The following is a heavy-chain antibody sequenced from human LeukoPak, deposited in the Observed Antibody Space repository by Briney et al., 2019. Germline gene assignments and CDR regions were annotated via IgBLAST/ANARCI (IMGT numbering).Heavy chain of an antibody. CDR3: AKVDSGGYEYDY. J-gene: IGHJ4*02. V-gene: IGHV3-30*18. CDR1: GFTFSSYG. CDR2: VSYDGSNK. Sequence: PGRSPRLSCAASGFTFSSYGMHWVRQAPGKGLEWVAVVSYDGSNKYYADSVKGRFTISRDNSKNTLYLQMNSLRAEDTAVYYCAKVDSGGYEYDYWGQGTLVTVSS. D-gene: IGHD5-12*01.